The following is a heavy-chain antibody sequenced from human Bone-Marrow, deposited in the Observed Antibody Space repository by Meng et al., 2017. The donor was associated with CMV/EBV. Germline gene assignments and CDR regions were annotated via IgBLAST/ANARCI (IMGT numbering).Heavy chain of an antibody. CDR3: ARDGLGHYGGNSGFDY. J-gene: IGHJ4*02. V-gene: IGHV1-2*02. CDR1: GYTFTGYY. Sequence: ASVKVSCKASGYTFTGYYMHWVRQAPGQGLEWMGWINPNSGGTNYAQKFQGRVTMTRDTSISTAYMELSRLRSDDTAVYYCARDGLGHYGGNSGFDYWGQGTLVTVSS. D-gene: IGHD4-23*01. CDR2: INPNSGGT.